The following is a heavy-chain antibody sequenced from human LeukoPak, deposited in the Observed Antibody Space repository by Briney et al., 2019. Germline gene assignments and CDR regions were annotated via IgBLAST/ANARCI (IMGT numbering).Heavy chain of an antibody. D-gene: IGHD3-10*01. Sequence: SETLSLTCTVSGGSLSSYYWSWIRQPAGKGLEWIGRIYTIGSTNYNPSLKSRVTMSVDTSKNQFSLKLSSVTAADTAVYYCARAGTKYYYGSGSSYYYYYGMDVWGQGTTVTVSS. CDR3: ARAGTKYYYGSGSSYYYYYGMDV. J-gene: IGHJ6*02. V-gene: IGHV4-4*07. CDR2: IYTIGST. CDR1: GGSLSSYY.